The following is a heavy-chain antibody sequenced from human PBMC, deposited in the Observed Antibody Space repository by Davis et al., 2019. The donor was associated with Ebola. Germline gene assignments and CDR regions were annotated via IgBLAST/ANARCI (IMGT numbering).Heavy chain of an antibody. D-gene: IGHD5-18*01. J-gene: IGHJ4*02. Sequence: GGSLRLSCAASGFTFSSYSMNWVRQAPGKGLEWVSYISSSSSTIYYADSVKGRFTISRDNAKNSLYLQMNSLRDEDTAVYYCARGVTWIQLWLPAFDYWGQGTLVTVSS. CDR2: ISSSSSTI. CDR1: GFTFSSYS. CDR3: ARGVTWIQLWLPAFDY. V-gene: IGHV3-48*02.